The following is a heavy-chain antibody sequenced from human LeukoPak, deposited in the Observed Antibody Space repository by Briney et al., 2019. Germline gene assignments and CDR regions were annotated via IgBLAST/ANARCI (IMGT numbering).Heavy chain of an antibody. CDR2: ISSSSSTK. J-gene: IGHJ4*02. Sequence: PGGSLRLSCAASGFIFSSSTMNWVRQAPGKGLEWVSYISSSSSTKYCADSVKGRFTISRDNAKRSLYLQMNSLRDEDTAVYYCAREATMVRGGFDYWGQGTLVTVSS. D-gene: IGHD3-10*01. V-gene: IGHV3-48*02. CDR3: AREATMVRGGFDY. CDR1: GFIFSSST.